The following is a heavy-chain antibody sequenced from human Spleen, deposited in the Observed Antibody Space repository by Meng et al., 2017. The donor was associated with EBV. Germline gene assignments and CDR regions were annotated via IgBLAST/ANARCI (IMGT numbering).Heavy chain of an antibody. Sequence: VGLVQSGAEVKQPGSPVNGSCKASGGTFRHYAITWVRQAPGQGLVWMGGLIPMTGVAHYAQKFQDRVSIIADESTSTHYLELSSLRSEDTAIYFCASESGRGFTPDYWGQGTQVTVSS. D-gene: IGHD3-10*01. CDR2: LIPMTGVA. CDR3: ASESGRGFTPDY. V-gene: IGHV1-69*01. J-gene: IGHJ4*02. CDR1: GGTFRHYA.